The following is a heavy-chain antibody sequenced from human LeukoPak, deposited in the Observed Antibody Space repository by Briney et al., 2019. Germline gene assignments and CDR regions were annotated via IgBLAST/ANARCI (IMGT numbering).Heavy chain of an antibody. D-gene: IGHD3-10*01. CDR2: INPNSGGT. CDR1: AYTFTGYY. J-gene: IGHJ3*02. V-gene: IGHV1-2*02. Sequence: ASVKVSCKASAYTFTGYYMHWVRQAAGQGLEWMGWINPNSGGTNYAQKFQGRVTMTRDTSISTAYMELSRLRSDDTAVYYCARSHGEADAFDIWGQGTTVTVSS. CDR3: ARSHGEADAFDI.